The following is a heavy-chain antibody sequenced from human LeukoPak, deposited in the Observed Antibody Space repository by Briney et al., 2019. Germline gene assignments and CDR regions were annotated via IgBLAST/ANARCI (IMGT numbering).Heavy chain of an antibody. CDR1: GVAFTGYY. CDR2: INHSVST. D-gene: IGHD3-16*02. Sequence: PSETLSLTCAVYGVAFTGYYWSWIRQPPGKGLESIGEINHSVSTNYNPSLKSRVTISVDTSKNQFSLKLSSVTAEETAVYYCARVGAFVTVWGSYRDYFDYWGQGTLVTVSS. J-gene: IGHJ4*02. CDR3: ARVGAFVTVWGSYRDYFDY. V-gene: IGHV4-34*01.